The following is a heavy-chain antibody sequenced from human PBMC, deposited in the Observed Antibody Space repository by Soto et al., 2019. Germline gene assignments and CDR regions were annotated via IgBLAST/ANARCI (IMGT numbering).Heavy chain of an antibody. CDR2: ISAYNGNT. J-gene: IGHJ6*02. CDR1: GYTFTSYG. CDR3: ARDRSYYGSGSNYYYGMDV. D-gene: IGHD3-10*01. Sequence: QVQLVQSGAEVKKPGASVKVSCKASGYTFTSYGISWVRQAPGQGLEWMGWISAYNGNTNYAQKLQGRVTMTTDTSTSTAYMELRSLRSDDTAVYYCARDRSYYGSGSNYYYGMDVWGQGTTVTVSS. V-gene: IGHV1-18*01.